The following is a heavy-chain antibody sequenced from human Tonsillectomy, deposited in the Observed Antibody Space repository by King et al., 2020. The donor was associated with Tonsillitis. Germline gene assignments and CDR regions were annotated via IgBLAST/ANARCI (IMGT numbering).Heavy chain of an antibody. CDR2: IYYSGTT. CDR3: ARGEGTTGGFDY. CDR1: GGSIRTGDFY. D-gene: IGHD1-7*01. V-gene: IGHV4-30-4*01. J-gene: IGHJ4*02. Sequence: QLQESGPGLVKPSQTLSLICSVSGGSIRTGDFYWSWIRQPPGKGLEWIGYIYYSGTTYDNPSLQGRVSMSVDASKNQFSLKLRSVTAADTAVYYCARGEGTTGGFDYWDQGTLVTVSS.